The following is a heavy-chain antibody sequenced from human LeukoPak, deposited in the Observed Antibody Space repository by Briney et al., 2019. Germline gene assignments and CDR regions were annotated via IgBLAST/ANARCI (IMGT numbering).Heavy chain of an antibody. V-gene: IGHV3-48*03. Sequence: GGSLRLSCAASGFTFSSYEMNWVRQAPGKGLEWVSYISSSGSTIYYADSVVGRFTISRDNAKNSLYLQMNSLRAEDTAVYYCARAYLPYFDYWGQGTLVTVSS. CDR3: ARAYLPYFDY. CDR1: GFTFSSYE. CDR2: ISSSGSTI. J-gene: IGHJ4*02.